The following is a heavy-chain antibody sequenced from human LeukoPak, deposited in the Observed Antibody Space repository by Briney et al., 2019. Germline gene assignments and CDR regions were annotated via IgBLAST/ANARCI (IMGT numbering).Heavy chain of an antibody. J-gene: IGHJ6*02. CDR2: INPNSGGT. CDR1: GYTFTGYY. CDR3: ARDDSNYYYGMDV. V-gene: IGHV1-2*02. D-gene: IGHD4-11*01. Sequence: ASVKVSCKASGYTFTGYYMHWVRQAPGQGLEWMGWINPNSGGTNYAQKFQGRVTMTRDTSISTAYMELSRLRSDDTAVYYCARDDSNYYYGMDVWGQGTTVTVSS.